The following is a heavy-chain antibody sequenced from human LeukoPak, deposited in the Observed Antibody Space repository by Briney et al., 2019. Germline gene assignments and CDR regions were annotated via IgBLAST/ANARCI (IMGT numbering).Heavy chain of an antibody. D-gene: IGHD2-21*02. J-gene: IGHJ4*02. V-gene: IGHV3-15*01. CDR2: IKSKTDGGTT. CDR1: GFTFSNAW. Sequence: PGGSLRLSCAASGFTFSNAWMSWVRQAPGKGLEWVGRIKSKTDGGTTDYAAPVKGRFTISRDDSKNTLYLQMNSLKTEDTAVYYCTTEAYCGGDSYSGYWGQGTLVTVSS. CDR3: TTEAYCGGDSYSGY.